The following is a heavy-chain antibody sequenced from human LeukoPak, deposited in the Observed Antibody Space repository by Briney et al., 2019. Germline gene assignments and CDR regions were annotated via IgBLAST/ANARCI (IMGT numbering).Heavy chain of an antibody. V-gene: IGHV4-30-2*01. Sequence: PSETLSLTCAVSGGSITSGGDSWNWVRQPPGKGLEWIGNIYHDGNTNYNPSLKSRVTISVDTSKNQFSLKLSSVTAADTAIYYCARGEGIWGQGNLVTVSS. CDR2: IYHDGNT. J-gene: IGHJ4*02. CDR1: GGSITSGGDS. D-gene: IGHD3-10*01. CDR3: ARGEGI.